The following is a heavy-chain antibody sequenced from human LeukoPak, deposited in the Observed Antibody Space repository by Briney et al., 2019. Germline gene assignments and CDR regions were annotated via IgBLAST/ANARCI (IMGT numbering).Heavy chain of an antibody. J-gene: IGHJ4*02. D-gene: IGHD7-27*01. CDR3: AKDLGNWGYFDY. V-gene: IGHV3-7*01. Sequence: GGSLRLSCAASGFSFNNYRMNWVRQAPGKGLEWVAHIKQDGSEIYYVASVKGRFTISRDNSKNTLYLQMNSLRVEDTAVYYCAKDLGNWGYFDYWGQGTLVTVSS. CDR2: IKQDGSEI. CDR1: GFSFNNYR.